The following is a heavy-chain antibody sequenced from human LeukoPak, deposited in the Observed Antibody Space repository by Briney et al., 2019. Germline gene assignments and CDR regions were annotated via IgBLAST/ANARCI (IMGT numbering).Heavy chain of an antibody. CDR3: ARVHDHGFD. J-gene: IGHJ4*02. V-gene: IGHV3-7*01. D-gene: IGHD5-24*01. Sequence: TGGSLRLSCTVSGITFHKSWMTWVRQTPGKRLEWVANINPVGSARNYVDSVRGRFDISRDNARNTVYLQMNSLRVEDTAVYYCARVHDHGFDWGQGTLVTVSS. CDR1: GITFHKSW. CDR2: INPVGSAR.